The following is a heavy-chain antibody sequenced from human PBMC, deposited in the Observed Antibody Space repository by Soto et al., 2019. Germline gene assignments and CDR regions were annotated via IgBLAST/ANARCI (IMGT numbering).Heavy chain of an antibody. Sequence: SGTLGLSCTVSVVAISSYVCGWIRQSPGKGLEWIGYIYYNGNINYNPSLASRVTISVDTSKNHCSLKLNSVTVADTAVYYCARGGDSSRSIEPWGKGT. D-gene: IGHD3-16*01. CDR1: VVAISSYV. V-gene: IGHV4-59*01. CDR2: IYYNGNI. CDR3: ARGGDSSRSIEP. J-gene: IGHJ4*02.